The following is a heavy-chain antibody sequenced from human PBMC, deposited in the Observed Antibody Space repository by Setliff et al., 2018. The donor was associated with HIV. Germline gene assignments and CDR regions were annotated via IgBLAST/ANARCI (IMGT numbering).Heavy chain of an antibody. CDR1: GGSISSSSYY. D-gene: IGHD5-18*01. CDR3: ARRQQLWLLYAFDI. CDR2: IYYSGGT. Sequence: SETLSLTCTVSGGSISSSSYYWGWIRQPPGKGLEWIGSIYYSGGTYYTPSLKSRVTISVDTSKNQFPRKLSSVTAADTAVYYCARRQQLWLLYAFDIWGQGTMVTV. J-gene: IGHJ3*02. V-gene: IGHV4-39*01.